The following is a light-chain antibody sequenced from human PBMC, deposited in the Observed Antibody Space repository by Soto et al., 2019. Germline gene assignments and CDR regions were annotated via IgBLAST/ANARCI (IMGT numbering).Light chain of an antibody. CDR1: QSVSSN. Sequence: EIVMTQSPATLSVSPGERATLSCRASQSVSSNLAWYQQKPGQAPRLLIYGASTRATGIPARFSGSGSGTEFTLTISSLHSEDFAVYCCQQYNNWPETFGQGTKVEIK. CDR3: QQYNNWPET. CDR2: GAS. V-gene: IGKV3-15*01. J-gene: IGKJ1*01.